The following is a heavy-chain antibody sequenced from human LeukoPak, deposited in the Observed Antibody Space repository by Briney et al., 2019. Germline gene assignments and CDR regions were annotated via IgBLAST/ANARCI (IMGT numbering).Heavy chain of an antibody. Sequence: ASVKVSCKVSGYTLTELSMHWVRQAPGKGLEWMGGFDPEDGETIYAQKFQGRVTMTEDTSTDTAYMELSSLRSEDTVVYYCAATTVTTLHFQHWGRGTLVTVSS. J-gene: IGHJ1*01. V-gene: IGHV1-24*01. CDR1: GYTLTELS. CDR2: FDPEDGET. CDR3: AATTVTTLHFQH. D-gene: IGHD4-17*01.